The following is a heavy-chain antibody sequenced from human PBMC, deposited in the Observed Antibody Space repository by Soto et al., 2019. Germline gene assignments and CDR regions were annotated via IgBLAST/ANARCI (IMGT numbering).Heavy chain of an antibody. CDR1: GFTSSRYA. CDR3: AKSTGVLATTGGAFDV. Sequence: EMQLLESGGGVVQPGGSLRLSCAASGFTSSRYAMSWVRQAPGKGLERVSAISGSGADSYDADSLKGLFIISRDNSSIALSLQMIALRAEHTAVYYCAKSTGVLATTGGAFDVWGQGTMVSVSS. D-gene: IGHD5-12*01. J-gene: IGHJ3*01. CDR2: ISGSGADS. V-gene: IGHV3-23*01.